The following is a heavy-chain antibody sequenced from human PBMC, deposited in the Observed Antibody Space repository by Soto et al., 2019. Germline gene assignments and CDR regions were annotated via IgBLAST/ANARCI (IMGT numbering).Heavy chain of an antibody. Sequence: EVHLVESGGGLVQPGGSLRLSCAASGFTVNTNYMSWVHQAPGKGLEWVSVIYSGGNIYYADSVKGRFTISRDSSTNTVSRQMRGLLAEDTAVYYCMIASRGYQFDYWGQGTLVTVSS. CDR3: MIASRGYQFDY. J-gene: IGHJ4*02. D-gene: IGHD2-2*01. CDR2: IYSGGNI. CDR1: GFTVNTNY. V-gene: IGHV3-66*01.